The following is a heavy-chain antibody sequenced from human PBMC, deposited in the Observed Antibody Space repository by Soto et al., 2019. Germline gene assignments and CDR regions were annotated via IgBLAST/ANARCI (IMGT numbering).Heavy chain of an antibody. V-gene: IGHV1-18*01. J-gene: IGHJ4*02. CDR1: GYTFITYG. CDR3: SRGPPDYYYNSANYFLDY. Sequence: QVQLVQSGAEVKKPGASVNVSCKASGYTFITYGVSWGRQAPGQGLEWLGWISTYNGNRRYAERLHGRATMTTETTTNTAYMELRNLRSDEPAVYYWSRGPPDYYYNSANYFLDYWGQGTLVTVSS. CDR2: ISTYNGNR. D-gene: IGHD3-22*01.